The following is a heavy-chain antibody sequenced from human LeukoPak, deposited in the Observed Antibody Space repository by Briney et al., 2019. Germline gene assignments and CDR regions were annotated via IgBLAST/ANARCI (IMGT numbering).Heavy chain of an antibody. V-gene: IGHV3-48*03. Sequence: GGSLRLSCVASGFTFSSYEMNWVRQAPGKGLEWLSYIGSSDSTTHYADSVKGRFTISRDNSKNTLYLQMNSLRAEDTAVYYCAKDWRGGYSYGGPRYYYYYYMDVWGKGTTVTISS. CDR1: GFTFSSYE. J-gene: IGHJ6*03. CDR3: AKDWRGGYSYGGPRYYYYYYMDV. D-gene: IGHD5-18*01. CDR2: IGSSDSTT.